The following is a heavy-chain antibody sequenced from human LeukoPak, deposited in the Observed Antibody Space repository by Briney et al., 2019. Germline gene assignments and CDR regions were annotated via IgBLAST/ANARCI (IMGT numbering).Heavy chain of an antibody. D-gene: IGHD2-15*01. CDR2: ISYDGSNK. J-gene: IGHJ1*01. CDR1: GFTFSSYA. V-gene: IGHV3-30-3*01. Sequence: PGGSLRLSCAASGFTFSSYAMHWVRQAPGKGLEWVAVISYDGSNKYYADSVKGRFTISRDNSKNTLYLQMNSLRAEDTAVYYCAREGYCSGGSCYSDYFQYWGQGTLVTVSS. CDR3: AREGYCSGGSCYSDYFQY.